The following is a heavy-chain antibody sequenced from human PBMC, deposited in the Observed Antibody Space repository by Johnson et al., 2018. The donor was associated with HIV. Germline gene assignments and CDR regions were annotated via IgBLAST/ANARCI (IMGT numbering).Heavy chain of an antibody. CDR1: GFAFSSFA. CDR3: ARGRMHFLEGGAFDI. D-gene: IGHD3-3*01. J-gene: IGHJ3*02. Sequence: QVQLVESGVGVVQPGRSLRLSCAASGFAFSSFAVHWVRQAPGKGLEWVAVISYDGSNEYFADSVKGRFTISRDNSNNTLYLQMNSLRTEDTAVYHCARGRMHFLEGGAFDIWGQGTIVTVSS. V-gene: IGHV3-30-3*01. CDR2: ISYDGSNE.